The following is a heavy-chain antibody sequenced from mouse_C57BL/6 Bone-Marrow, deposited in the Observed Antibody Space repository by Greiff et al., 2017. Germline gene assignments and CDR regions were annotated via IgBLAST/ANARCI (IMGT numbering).Heavy chain of an antibody. CDR3: ASYRTGFDY. V-gene: IGHV7-3*01. CDR1: GFTFTDYY. CDR2: IRNKANGYTT. D-gene: IGHD4-1*01. J-gene: IGHJ2*01. Sequence: EVKLVESGGGLVQPGGSLSLSCAASGFTFTDYYMSWVRQPPGKALGWLGFIRNKANGYTTEYSASVKGRFTISRDNSQSILYLQMNALRAEDSATYYCASYRTGFDYWGQGTTLTVSS.